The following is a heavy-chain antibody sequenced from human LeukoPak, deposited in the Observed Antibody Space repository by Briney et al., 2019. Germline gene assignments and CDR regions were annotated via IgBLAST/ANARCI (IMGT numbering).Heavy chain of an antibody. CDR2: ITGNGGST. J-gene: IGHJ4*02. V-gene: IGHV3-64*01. CDR1: GFTFSSYA. CDR3: ARGDVMVVAATLNY. Sequence: GGSLRLSCAASGFTFSSYAMHWVRQAPGKGLEYVSAITGNGGSTFYANSVKGRFTISRDNSKDTLYLQMGSLRAEDMAVYYCARGDVMVVAATLNYWGQGPLVTVSS. D-gene: IGHD2-15*01.